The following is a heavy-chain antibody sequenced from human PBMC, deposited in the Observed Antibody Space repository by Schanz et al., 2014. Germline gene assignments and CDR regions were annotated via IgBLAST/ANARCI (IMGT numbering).Heavy chain of an antibody. CDR3: AGTYCSSTSCYTGYYYMDV. V-gene: IGHV1-46*01. Sequence: QVQLVQSGAEVKKPGSSMKVSCKASGYTFTSDSMHWVRQAPGQGLEWMGMINPSGGSTTYAQKFQGRVTMTRNTSISTAYMELSSLRSEDTAVYYCAGTYCSSTSCYTGYYYMDVWGKGTTVTVSS. J-gene: IGHJ6*03. CDR2: INPSGGST. CDR1: GYTFTSDS. D-gene: IGHD2-2*02.